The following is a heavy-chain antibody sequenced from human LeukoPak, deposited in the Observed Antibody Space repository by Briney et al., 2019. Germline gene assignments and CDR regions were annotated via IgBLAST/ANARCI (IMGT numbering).Heavy chain of an antibody. CDR3: ARGGSLVGTTPHDTFDI. J-gene: IGHJ3*02. V-gene: IGHV4-59*01. Sequence: SETLSLTCTVSAAPNSSYYRSWIWQPPGKGLEWIGYIYYSGSTNYNPSLKSRVAISVDTSKNQVSLRLSSVTAADTAVYYCARGGSLVGTTPHDTFDIWGEGTVVTVS. CDR1: AAPNSSYY. CDR2: IYYSGST. D-gene: IGHD1-26*01.